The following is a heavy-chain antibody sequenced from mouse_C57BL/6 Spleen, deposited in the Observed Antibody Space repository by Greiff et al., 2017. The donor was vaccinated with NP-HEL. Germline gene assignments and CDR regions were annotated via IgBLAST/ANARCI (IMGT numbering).Heavy chain of an antibody. J-gene: IGHJ1*03. V-gene: IGHV3-6*01. CDR2: ISYDGSN. CDR3: ARGLYWYFDV. Sequence: EVQLQESGPGLVKPSQSLSLTCSVTGYSITGGYYWNWIRQFPGNKLEWMGYISYDGSNNYNPSLKNRISITRDTSKNQFFLKLNSVTTEDTATYYCARGLYWYFDVWGTGTTVTVSS. CDR1: GYSITGGYY.